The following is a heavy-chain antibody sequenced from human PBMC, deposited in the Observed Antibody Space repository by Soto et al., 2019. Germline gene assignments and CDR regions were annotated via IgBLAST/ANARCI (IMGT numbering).Heavy chain of an antibody. V-gene: IGHV1-8*01. D-gene: IGHD6-6*01. CDR1: GYTFTSHN. CDR3: ARWMSSSQFYYYMDV. CDR2: MNPNSGNA. J-gene: IGHJ6*03. Sequence: QVQLVQSGAEVKKPGASVKVSCKASGYTFTSHNIVWVRQASGQELEWVGGMNPNSGNADYAQKFQGRVTTTRDTSISTAYMELSSLRSEDTAVYYCARWMSSSQFYYYMDVWGKGTTVTVSS.